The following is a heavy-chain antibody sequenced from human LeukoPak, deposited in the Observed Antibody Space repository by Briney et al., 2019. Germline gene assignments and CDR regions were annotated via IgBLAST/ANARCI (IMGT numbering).Heavy chain of an antibody. CDR1: GFTFSAYW. Sequence: GGSLRLSCAASGFTFSAYWMTWVCQAPGKGLEWVANIKQDGREKYFVDSVRGRFTISRDNAKNSVSLQMNSLRTEDTAVYYCARVYGGKGGVFDYWGQGTLVTVSP. J-gene: IGHJ4*02. CDR3: ARVYGGKGGVFDY. V-gene: IGHV3-7*01. D-gene: IGHD4-17*01. CDR2: IKQDGREK.